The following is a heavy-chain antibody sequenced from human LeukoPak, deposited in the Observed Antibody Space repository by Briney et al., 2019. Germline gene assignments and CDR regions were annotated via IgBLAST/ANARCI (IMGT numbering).Heavy chain of an antibody. D-gene: IGHD5-18*01. CDR3: ARWDTAMVTSFDY. V-gene: IGHV1-2*02. CDR2: INPNSGGT. J-gene: IGHJ4*02. CDR1: GYTFTGYY. Sequence: ASVKVSCKASGYTFTGYYMHWVRQAPGQGLEWTGWINPNSGGTNYAQKFQGRVTMTRDTSISTAYMELSRLRSDDTAVYYCARWDTAMVTSFDYWGQGTLVTVSS.